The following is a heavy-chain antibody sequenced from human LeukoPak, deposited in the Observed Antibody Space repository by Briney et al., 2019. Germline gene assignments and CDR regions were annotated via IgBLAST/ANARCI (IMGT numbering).Heavy chain of an antibody. CDR1: GFTFSTYG. CDR3: AKERGSTTHFDY. CDR2: ISYDGHT. V-gene: IGHV3-30*18. D-gene: IGHD2-2*01. Sequence: PGRSLRLSCAASGFTFSTYGMHWVRQAPGKGLEWVTVISYDGHTNYADSVKGRSTISRDNSKNTLYLQMNGLRDEDTAVYYCAKERGSTTHFDYWGQGTLVTVSS. J-gene: IGHJ4*02.